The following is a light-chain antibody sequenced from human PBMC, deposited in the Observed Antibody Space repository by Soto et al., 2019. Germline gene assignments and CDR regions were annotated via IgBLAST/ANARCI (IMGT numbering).Light chain of an antibody. J-gene: IGLJ2*01. CDR3: TSYTSSSTYVV. V-gene: IGLV2-14*01. CDR2: DVS. CDR1: SSDVGGYNY. Sequence: QSALTQPASVSGSPGQSITISGTGTSSDVGGYNYVSWYQQHPGKAPKLMIYDVSNRLSGVSNRFSGSKSGNTASLTISGLQAEDEDDYYCTSYTSSSTYVVFGGGTKLTVL.